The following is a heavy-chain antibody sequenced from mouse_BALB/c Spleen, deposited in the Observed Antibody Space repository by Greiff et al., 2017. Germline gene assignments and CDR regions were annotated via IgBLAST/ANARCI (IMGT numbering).Heavy chain of an antibody. D-gene: IGHD4-1*02. Sequence: EVQRVESGGGLVQPGGSLRLSCATSGFTFTDYYMSWVRQPPGKALEWLGFIRNKANGYTTEYSASVKGRFTISRDNSQSILYLQMNTLRAEDRATYYCARSTGHFDYWGQGTTLTVSS. CDR2: IRNKANGYTT. J-gene: IGHJ2*01. V-gene: IGHV7-3*02. CDR1: GFTFTDYY. CDR3: ARSTGHFDY.